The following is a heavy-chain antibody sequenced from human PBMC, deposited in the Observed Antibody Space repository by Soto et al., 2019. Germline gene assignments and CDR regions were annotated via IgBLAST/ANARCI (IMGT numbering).Heavy chain of an antibody. CDR2: VFYTGNT. Sequence: SETLSLTCTVSGGSISTTYYYWGWIRQPPGKGLEWIGHVFYTGNTYYNASLKSRLTISVDTSKNQFSLKLSSVTPADTAVYYCARLPYSSAWYYFDYWGQGALVTVSS. CDR1: GGSISTTYYY. D-gene: IGHD6-19*01. J-gene: IGHJ4*02. CDR3: ARLPYSSAWYYFDY. V-gene: IGHV4-39*01.